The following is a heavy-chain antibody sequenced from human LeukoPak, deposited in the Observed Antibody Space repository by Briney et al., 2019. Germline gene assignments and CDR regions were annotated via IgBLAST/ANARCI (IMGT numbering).Heavy chain of an antibody. CDR1: GGPISSGSYY. J-gene: IGHJ4*02. V-gene: IGHV4-61*02. Sequence: SETLSLTCTVSGGPISSGSYYWSWIRQPAGKGLEWIGRIYTSGSTNYNPSLKSRVTISVDTSKNQFSLKLSPVTAADTAVYYCARDRASTFFDYWGQGTLVTVSS. D-gene: IGHD2-2*01. CDR3: ARDRASTFFDY. CDR2: IYTSGST.